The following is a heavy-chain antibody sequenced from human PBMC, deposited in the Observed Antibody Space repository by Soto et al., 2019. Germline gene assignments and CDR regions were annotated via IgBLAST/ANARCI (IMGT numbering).Heavy chain of an antibody. V-gene: IGHV1-69*13. Sequence: GASVKVSCKASGGTFSSYAISWVRQAPGQGLEWMGGIIPIFGTANYAQKFQGRVTITADESTSTAYMELSSLRSEDTAVYYCAREKASPRYFDYWGQGTLVTVSS. J-gene: IGHJ4*02. CDR1: GGTFSSYA. CDR2: IIPIFGTA. CDR3: AREKASPRYFDY.